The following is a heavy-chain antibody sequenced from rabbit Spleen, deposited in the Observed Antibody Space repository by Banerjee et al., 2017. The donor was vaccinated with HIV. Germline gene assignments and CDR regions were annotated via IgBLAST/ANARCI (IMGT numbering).Heavy chain of an antibody. D-gene: IGHD6-1*01. CDR1: GFSFSSSYW. CDR3: VGGWRNSDYAYGFYL. V-gene: IGHV1S45*01. CDR2: INAGSSGS. J-gene: IGHJ4*01. Sequence: EQLEESGGDLVKPEGSLTLTCAASGFSFSSSYWICWVRQAPGKGLEWIACINAGSSGSYYANWAKGRFTISKTSSTTVTLQLTSLTAADTATYFCVGGWRNSDYAYGFYLWGPGTLVTVS.